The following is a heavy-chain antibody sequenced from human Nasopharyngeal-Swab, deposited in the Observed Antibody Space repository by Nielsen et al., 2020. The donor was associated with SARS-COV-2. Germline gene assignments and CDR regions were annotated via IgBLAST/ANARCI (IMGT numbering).Heavy chain of an antibody. CDR3: ARSKAAHNWFDP. V-gene: IGHV4-59*02. CDR1: GGSVSGYY. D-gene: IGHD6-6*01. Sequence: SETLSLTCAVSGGSVSGYYWSWIRQPPGKGLEWIGYIYYSGSTNYNPSLKSRVTMSVDTSKNQFSLKLSSVTAADTAVYYCARSKAAHNWFDPWGQGTLVTVSS. J-gene: IGHJ5*02. CDR2: IYYSGST.